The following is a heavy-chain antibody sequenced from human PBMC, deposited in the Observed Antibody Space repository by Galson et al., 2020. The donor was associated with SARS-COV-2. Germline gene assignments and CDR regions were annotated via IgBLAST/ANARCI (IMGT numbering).Heavy chain of an antibody. V-gene: IGHV4-34*01. Sequence: ETSETLSFTCAVYGGSFSGYYWSWIRQPPGKGLEWIGEINHSGSTNYNPSLKSRVTISVDTSKHQFSLKLSSVTAADTAVYYCARASLGFGELLSDYYYYGMDVWGQGTTVTVSS. CDR3: ARASLGFGELLSDYYYYGMDV. J-gene: IGHJ6*02. CDR1: GGSFSGYY. CDR2: INHSGST. D-gene: IGHD3-10*01.